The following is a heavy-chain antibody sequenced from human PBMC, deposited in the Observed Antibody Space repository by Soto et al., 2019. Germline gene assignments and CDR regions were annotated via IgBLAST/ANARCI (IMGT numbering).Heavy chain of an antibody. D-gene: IGHD6-19*01. CDR3: AKDPLAVAADY. Sequence: QSGGSLRLSCTASGFIFSNYGMHWFRQAPGTGLEWLAVISYDGSNKYYADSMKGRFTVSRDNSKNTLYLQMSSLRPEDTAVYFCAKDPLAVAADYWGQGTLVTVSS. CDR2: ISYDGSNK. J-gene: IGHJ4*02. V-gene: IGHV3-30*18. CDR1: GFIFSNYG.